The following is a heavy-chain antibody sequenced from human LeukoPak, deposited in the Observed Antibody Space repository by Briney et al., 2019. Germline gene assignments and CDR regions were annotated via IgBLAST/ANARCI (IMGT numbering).Heavy chain of an antibody. J-gene: IGHJ4*02. CDR3: ARVGGSWYLRLGS. V-gene: IGHV1-2*02. CDR2: INPNTGGT. D-gene: IGHD6-13*01. CDR1: GYTFTNYF. Sequence: EASVKVSCKASGYTFTNYFMHWVRQAPGQGLEWMGWINPNTGGTTYAQKFQGRVTMTRDTSISTAYMELNSLRSDDTAVYYCARVGGSWYLRLGSWGQGTLVTVSS.